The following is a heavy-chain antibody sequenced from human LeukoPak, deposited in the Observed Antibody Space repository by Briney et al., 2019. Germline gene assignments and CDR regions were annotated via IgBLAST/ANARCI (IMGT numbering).Heavy chain of an antibody. CDR1: GFTFSSYA. D-gene: IGHD1-26*01. CDR3: AKDPPSKLPIPQGADY. J-gene: IGHJ4*02. Sequence: RPGGSLRLSCAASGFTFSSYAMSWVRQAPGKGLEWVSAISGSGGSTYYADSVKGRFTISRDNSKNTLYLQMNSLRAEDTAVYYCAKDPPSKLPIPQGADYWGQGTLVTVSS. V-gene: IGHV3-23*01. CDR2: ISGSGGST.